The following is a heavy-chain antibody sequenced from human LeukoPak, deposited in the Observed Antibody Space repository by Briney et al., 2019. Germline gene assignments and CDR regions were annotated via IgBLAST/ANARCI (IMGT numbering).Heavy chain of an antibody. CDR2: ISGSGGST. V-gene: IGHV3-23*01. D-gene: IGHD6-13*01. Sequence: GGSLRLSCAASGFTFSSYAMSWVRQAPGKGLEWVSAISGSGGSTYYADSVKGRFSISRDNSKNTLYLQMNSLRAEDTAVYYCAKDGSSSWYNFDYWGQGTLVTVSS. CDR3: AKDGSSSWYNFDY. CDR1: GFTFSSYA. J-gene: IGHJ4*02.